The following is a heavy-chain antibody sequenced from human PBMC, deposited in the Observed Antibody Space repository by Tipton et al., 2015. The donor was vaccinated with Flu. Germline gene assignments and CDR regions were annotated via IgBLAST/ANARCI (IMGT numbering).Heavy chain of an antibody. CDR3: ARHTGDSVRGIIDY. Sequence: TLSLTCSVSGGSISSGGEYWTWIRQHPGKGLEWIASIYYSGGTYYNPSLEGRVTMSVDTSKNQFSLKLSSVTAADTAVYYCARHTGDSVRGIIDYWGQGTLVTVSS. D-gene: IGHD3-10*02. CDR2: IYYSGGT. J-gene: IGHJ4*02. CDR1: GGSISSGGEY. V-gene: IGHV4-31*03.